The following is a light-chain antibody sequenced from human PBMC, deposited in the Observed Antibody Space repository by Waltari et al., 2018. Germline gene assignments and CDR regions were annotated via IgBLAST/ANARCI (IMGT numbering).Light chain of an antibody. CDR3: MQALENPPT. Sequence: DIVMTQSPLSLAVTPGEAASISCRSSQSLQHYTGYTSLDWYVQKPGQSPQLLISLASNRASGVPDRFTGSGSGTYFTLKISRVGADDVGVYYCMQALENPPTFGQGTKVEIK. CDR2: LAS. V-gene: IGKV2-28*01. J-gene: IGKJ1*01. CDR1: QSLQHYTGYTS.